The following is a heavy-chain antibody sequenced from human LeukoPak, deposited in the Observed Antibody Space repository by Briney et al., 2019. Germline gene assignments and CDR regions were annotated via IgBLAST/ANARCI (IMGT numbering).Heavy chain of an antibody. V-gene: IGHV3-23*01. CDR1: GFTFSNYA. Sequence: PGGSLRLSCVASGFTFSNYAMGWVRQAPGKGLEWVSVISAGGDNTYYADSVKGRFTLSRVNSKNTVYMEMNSLRAEDTAVYYCAKDRRLWFGELLIDYWGQGTLVTVSS. CDR2: ISAGGDNT. J-gene: IGHJ4*02. CDR3: AKDRRLWFGELLIDY. D-gene: IGHD3-10*01.